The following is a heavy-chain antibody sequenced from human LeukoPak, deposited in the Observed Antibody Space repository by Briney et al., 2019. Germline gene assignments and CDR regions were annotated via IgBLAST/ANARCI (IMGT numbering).Heavy chain of an antibody. CDR2: ISSSSSTI. D-gene: IGHD3-16*01. CDR1: GFTVSSNY. J-gene: IGHJ3*02. V-gene: IGHV3-48*01. Sequence: GGSLRLSCAASGFTVSSNYMSWARQAPGKGLEWVSYISSSSSTIYYADCVKGRFTISRDNAKNSLYLQMNSLRAEDTAVYYCAKVSLVMTNDAFDILGQGTMVTVSS. CDR3: AKVSLVMTNDAFDI.